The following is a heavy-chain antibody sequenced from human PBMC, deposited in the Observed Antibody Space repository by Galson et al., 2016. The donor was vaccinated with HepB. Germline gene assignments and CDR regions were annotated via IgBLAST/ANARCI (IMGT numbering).Heavy chain of an antibody. CDR1: GDSISSTSYY. D-gene: IGHD1-26*01. CDR3: ARDPPGIGNYFDY. J-gene: IGHJ4*02. V-gene: IGHV4-61*02. CDR2: MSTSGTT. Sequence: TLSLTCTVSGDSISSTSYYWSWIRQPAGKGLEWIGRMSTSGTTNYNPSLKSRVIISVDTSKNQFSLNLNSVTAADTAVYYCARDPPGIGNYFDYWARAPWSASPQ.